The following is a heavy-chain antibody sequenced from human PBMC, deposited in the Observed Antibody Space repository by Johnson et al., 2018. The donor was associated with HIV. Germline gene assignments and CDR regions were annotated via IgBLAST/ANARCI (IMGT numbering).Heavy chain of an antibody. Sequence: VQLVESGGGLVQPGGSLRLSCAASGFTFSSYSMNWVRQAPGRGLEWVSYISSSSSPIYYADSVKGRFTISRDNSKNTLFLQMNSLRPEDTAVYYCARVSLAYSYGYDAFDIWGQGTRVTVSS. J-gene: IGHJ3*02. CDR3: ARVSLAYSYGYDAFDI. D-gene: IGHD5-18*01. CDR2: ISSSSSPI. CDR1: GFTFSSYS. V-gene: IGHV3-48*01.